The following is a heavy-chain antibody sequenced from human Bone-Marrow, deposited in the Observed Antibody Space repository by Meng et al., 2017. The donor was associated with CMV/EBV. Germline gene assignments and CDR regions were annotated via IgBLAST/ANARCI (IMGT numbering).Heavy chain of an antibody. CDR1: GFTFSSYW. V-gene: IGHV3-53*01. J-gene: IGHJ6*02. CDR3: ARDAIGGSHGYYGLDV. Sequence: GGSLRLSCAASGFTFSSYWMSWVRQAPGKGLEWVSVIYSGGSTYYADSVKDRFTISRDDSKNTLYLQMNSLRVEDTAVYYCARDAIGGSHGYYGLDVWGQGTTVTVSS. CDR2: IYSGGST. D-gene: IGHD1-26*01.